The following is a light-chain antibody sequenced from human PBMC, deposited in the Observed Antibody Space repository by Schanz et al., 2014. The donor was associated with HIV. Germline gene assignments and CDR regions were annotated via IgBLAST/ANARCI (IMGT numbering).Light chain of an antibody. CDR1: SSDVGGHDR. CDR3: CSYAGTTTHWI. V-gene: IGLV2-23*02. J-gene: IGLJ2*01. CDR2: DVS. Sequence: QSALTQPPSASGSPGQSVTISCTGTSSDVGGHDRVSWYQQYPGKAPKLMIYDVSNRPSGVSNRFSGSKSGNTASLTISGLQPEDEAEYFCCSYAGTTTHWIFGGGSKLTVL.